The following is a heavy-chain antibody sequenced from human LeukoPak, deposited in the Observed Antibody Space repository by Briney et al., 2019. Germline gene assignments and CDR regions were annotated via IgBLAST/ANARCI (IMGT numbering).Heavy chain of an antibody. J-gene: IGHJ3*01. Sequence: SETLSLTCTVSGGPVSSASHYWSWIRQPPGKGLEWIGYSHYSGTTNYNPSLKSRVTISVDTSKNQFSLTLSSVTAADTAVYYCARSASTSSRSAFDCWGQGTVVTVSS. CDR3: ARSASTSSRSAFDC. V-gene: IGHV4-61*01. CDR1: GGPVSSASHY. CDR2: SHYSGTT. D-gene: IGHD2-2*01.